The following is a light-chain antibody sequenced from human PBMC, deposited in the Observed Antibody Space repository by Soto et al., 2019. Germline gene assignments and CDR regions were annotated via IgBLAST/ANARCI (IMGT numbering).Light chain of an antibody. V-gene: IGKV1-5*01. CDR2: DAS. Sequence: DIKMNQSLATVSATVRDRVTITCRASQSISSWLAWYQQKPGKALKLLIYDASSLESGVPSRFSGSGSGTEFTLTISSLQPGDFATYYCQQYISYRTFGQGTKLDIK. J-gene: IGKJ1*01. CDR3: QQYISYRT. CDR1: QSISSW.